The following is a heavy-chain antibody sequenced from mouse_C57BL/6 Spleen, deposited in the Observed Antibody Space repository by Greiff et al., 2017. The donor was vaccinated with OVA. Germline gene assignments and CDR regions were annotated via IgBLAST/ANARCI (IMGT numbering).Heavy chain of an antibody. CDR2: INPSTGGT. CDR3: AREDYGSSSWFAY. Sequence: EVQLQQSGPELVKPGASVKISCKASGYSFTGYYMNWVKQSPEKSLEWIGEINPSTGGTTYNQKFKAKATLTVDKSSSTAYMQLKSLTSEDSAVYYCAREDYGSSSWFAYWGQGTLVTVSA. J-gene: IGHJ3*01. CDR1: GYSFTGYY. V-gene: IGHV1-42*01. D-gene: IGHD1-1*01.